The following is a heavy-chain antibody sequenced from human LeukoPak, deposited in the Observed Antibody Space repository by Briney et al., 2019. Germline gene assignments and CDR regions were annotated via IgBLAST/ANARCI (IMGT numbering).Heavy chain of an antibody. D-gene: IGHD2-21*01. V-gene: IGHV3-9*01. J-gene: IGHJ4*02. CDR1: GFTFDDYA. CDR3: AKGSYYYFDY. CDR2: ISWNSGSI. Sequence: PGGTLRLSCAASGFTFDDYAMHWVRQAPGKGLEWVSGISWNSGSIGYADSVKGRFTISRDNAKNSLYLQMNSLRAEDTALYYCAKGSYYYFDYWGQGTLVTVSS.